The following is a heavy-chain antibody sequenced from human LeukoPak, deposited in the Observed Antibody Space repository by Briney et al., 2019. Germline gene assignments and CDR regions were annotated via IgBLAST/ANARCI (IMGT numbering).Heavy chain of an antibody. D-gene: IGHD2-21*02. V-gene: IGHV1-2*02. J-gene: IGHJ4*02. CDR2: INLYSGGT. Sequence: GASVKVSCKASGYTFTGYYMHWVRQAPGQGLEWMGWINLYSGGTHYAQKFQGRVTMTMDTSINAAYMELSRLGSDDTAVYYCARVAGGDWYYFDFWGQGSLVTVSS. CDR1: GYTFTGYY. CDR3: ARVAGGDWYYFDF.